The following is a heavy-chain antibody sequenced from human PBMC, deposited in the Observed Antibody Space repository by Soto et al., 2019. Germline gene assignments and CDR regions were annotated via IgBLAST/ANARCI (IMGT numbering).Heavy chain of an antibody. J-gene: IGHJ6*02. CDR1: GYSITSYW. D-gene: IGHD6-6*01. V-gene: IGHV5-51*01. Sequence: SLTISGKGSGYSITSYWTGWVGQMTGKGLEWMGIIYPGDSDTRYSPSFQGQVTISADKSISTAYLQWSSLKASETAMYYCARHLGAGIAARRPQYYYYGMDVWGQGTTVTVSS. CDR2: IYPGDSDT. CDR3: ARHLGAGIAARRPQYYYYGMDV.